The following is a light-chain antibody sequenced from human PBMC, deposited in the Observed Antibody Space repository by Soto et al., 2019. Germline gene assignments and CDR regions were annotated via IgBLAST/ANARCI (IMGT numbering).Light chain of an antibody. CDR2: EVR. CDR1: SSDVGGYNY. Sequence: QSALTQPPSASGSPGQSVTISCTGTSSDVGGYNYVSWYQQHPGKAPKLIIYEVRERPSGVPDRFSGSKSGNTASLTVSGLQAEHEADYYFRSYAGSDMFVFGTGTKLTVL. J-gene: IGLJ1*01. V-gene: IGLV2-8*01. CDR3: RSYAGSDMFV.